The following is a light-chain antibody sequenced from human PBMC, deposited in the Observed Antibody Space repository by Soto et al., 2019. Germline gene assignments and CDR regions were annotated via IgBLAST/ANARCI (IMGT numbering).Light chain of an antibody. J-gene: IGLJ1*01. CDR1: SSDVGGYNY. CDR3: SSYTSSSTYV. V-gene: IGLV2-14*01. Sequence: QSALTQPASVSGSPGQSITISCTGASSDVGGYNYVSWYQQHPGKAPKLIYEVSNRPSGVSNRFSGSKSGNTASLTISGLQAEDEADYYCSSYTSSSTYVFGTGTKVTVL. CDR2: EVS.